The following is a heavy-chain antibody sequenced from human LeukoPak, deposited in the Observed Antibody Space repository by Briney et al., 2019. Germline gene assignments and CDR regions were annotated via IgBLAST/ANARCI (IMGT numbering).Heavy chain of an antibody. CDR3: ARVASNYDILTGYRTQPYYFDY. CDR2: IYYSGST. D-gene: IGHD3-9*01. Sequence: SETLSLTCTVSGGSISSYYWSWIRQPPGKGLEWIGYIYYSGSTNYNPSLKSRVTISVDTSKNQFSLKLSSVTAADTAVYYCARVASNYDILTGYRTQPYYFDYWGQGTLVTVSS. J-gene: IGHJ4*02. CDR1: GGSISSYY. V-gene: IGHV4-59*01.